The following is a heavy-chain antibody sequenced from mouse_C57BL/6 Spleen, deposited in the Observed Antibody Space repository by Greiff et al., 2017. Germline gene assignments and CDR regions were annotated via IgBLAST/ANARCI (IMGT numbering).Heavy chain of an antibody. CDR1: GYTFTDYY. CDR3: ARGSYYGSSPSYYFDY. Sequence: VKLQQSGAELVRPGASVKLSCKASGYTFTDYYINWVKQRPGQGLEWIARIYPGSGNTYYNEKFKGKATLTAEKSSSTAYMQLSSLTSEDSAVYFCARGSYYGSSPSYYFDYWGQGTTLTVSS. D-gene: IGHD1-1*01. CDR2: IYPGSGNT. J-gene: IGHJ2*01. V-gene: IGHV1-76*01.